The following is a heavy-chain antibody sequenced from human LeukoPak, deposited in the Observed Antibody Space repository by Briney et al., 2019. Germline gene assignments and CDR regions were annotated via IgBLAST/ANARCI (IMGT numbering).Heavy chain of an antibody. CDR1: GFTFSSYA. Sequence: GGSLRLSCAASGFTFSSYAMHWVRQAPGKGLEWVAVISYDGSNKYYADSVKGRFTISRDNSKNTLYLQMNSLRAEDTAVYYCARGIAARAGSFDYWGQGTLVTVSS. V-gene: IGHV3-30-3*01. CDR2: ISYDGSNK. D-gene: IGHD6-6*01. J-gene: IGHJ4*02. CDR3: ARGIAARAGSFDY.